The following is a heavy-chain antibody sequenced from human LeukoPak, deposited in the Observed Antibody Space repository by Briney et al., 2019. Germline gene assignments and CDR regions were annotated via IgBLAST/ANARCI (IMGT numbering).Heavy chain of an antibody. J-gene: IGHJ2*01. CDR1: GFTFSSYG. V-gene: IGHV3-30*18. Sequence: GGSLRLSGAASGFTFSSYGMHWFRQAPAKGLEWLAVISYDGSNKYYADSVKGRFTISRDNSKNTLYLQMNSLRAEDTAVYYCAKGPGYCSGGSCFNWYFDLWGRGTLVTVSS. CDR2: ISYDGSNK. D-gene: IGHD2-15*01. CDR3: AKGPGYCSGGSCFNWYFDL.